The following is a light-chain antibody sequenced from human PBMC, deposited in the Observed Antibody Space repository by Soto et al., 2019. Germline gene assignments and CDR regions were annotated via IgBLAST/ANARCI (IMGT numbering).Light chain of an antibody. J-gene: IGKJ2*01. V-gene: IGKV3-20*01. CDR2: GAS. CDR3: QQYGSSPYT. CDR1: QSVRNSY. Sequence: EILLTQSPGTLSLSPGERATLSCRASQSVRNSYLAWYQQKPGQAPRLLIYGASGRATGIPDRFSGSGSGTDFALTISRLEPEDFAVYYCQQYGSSPYTFGQGTKLEI.